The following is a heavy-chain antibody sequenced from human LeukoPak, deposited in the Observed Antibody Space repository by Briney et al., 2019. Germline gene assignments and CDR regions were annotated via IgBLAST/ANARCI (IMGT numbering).Heavy chain of an antibody. Sequence: PGGSLRLSCAASGFTFDDYGMSRVRQAPGKGLEWVSGINWNGGSTGYADSVKGRFTISRDNAKNSLYLQMNSLRAEDTALYYCAREGYCSSTSCYTFDYWGQGTLVTVSS. D-gene: IGHD2-2*02. CDR1: GFTFDDYG. CDR2: INWNGGST. J-gene: IGHJ4*02. V-gene: IGHV3-20*04. CDR3: AREGYCSSTSCYTFDY.